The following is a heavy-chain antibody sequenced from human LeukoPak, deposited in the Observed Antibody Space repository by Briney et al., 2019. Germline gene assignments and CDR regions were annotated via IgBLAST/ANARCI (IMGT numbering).Heavy chain of an antibody. CDR3: GVGSGYDEY. Sequence: SETLSLTCTVSGGSISSSGYYWGWVRQPPGKGLEWIGSIYYGGSSYYTPSLRSRVTISVDTSQNQFSLKLSSVTAADTAVYYCGVGSGYDEYWGQGTLVTVSS. CDR2: IYYGGSS. V-gene: IGHV4-39*07. J-gene: IGHJ4*02. D-gene: IGHD5-12*01. CDR1: GGSISSSGYY.